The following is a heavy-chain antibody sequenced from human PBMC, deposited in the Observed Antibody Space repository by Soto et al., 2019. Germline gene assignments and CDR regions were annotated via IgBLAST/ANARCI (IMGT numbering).Heavy chain of an antibody. D-gene: IGHD3-3*01. V-gene: IGHV1-8*01. Sequence: ASVKVSCKXSGYTFTSYDINWVRQATGQGLEWMGWMNPNSGNTGYAQKFQGRVTMTRNTSISTAYMELSSLRSEDTAVYYCARGGKPPRFWSGQRKPYGMDVWGQGTTVTVSS. CDR2: MNPNSGNT. CDR1: GYTFTSYD. J-gene: IGHJ6*02. CDR3: ARGGKPPRFWSGQRKPYGMDV.